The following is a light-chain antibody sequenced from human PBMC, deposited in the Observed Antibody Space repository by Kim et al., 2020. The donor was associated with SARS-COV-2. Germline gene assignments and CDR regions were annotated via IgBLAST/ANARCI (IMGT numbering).Light chain of an antibody. CDR3: TSYTSSSTLV. J-gene: IGLJ1*01. Sequence: QSALTQPASVSGSPGQSITISCTGTSSDVGAYNYVSWYQQHPGKVPKLMIYDVSNRPSGVSNRFSGSKSGNTASLTISGLQAEDEADYYCTSYTSSSTLVFGTGTKVTVL. V-gene: IGLV2-14*03. CDR1: SSDVGAYNY. CDR2: DVS.